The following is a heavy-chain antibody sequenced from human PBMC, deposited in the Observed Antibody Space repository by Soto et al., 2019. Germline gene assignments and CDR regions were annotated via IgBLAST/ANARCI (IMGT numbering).Heavy chain of an antibody. CDR3: ASDKEQLVPSNYGMDV. J-gene: IGHJ6*02. D-gene: IGHD6-13*01. CDR2: IYYSGST. CDR1: GGSISSGGYY. Sequence: QVQLQESGPGLVKPSQTLSLTCTVSGGSISSGGYYWSWIRQHPGKGLEWIGYIYYSGSTYYNPPRKRRVTISXXTXKXXCSLKLSSLTAADTAVYYCASDKEQLVPSNYGMDVWGQGTTVTVSS. V-gene: IGHV4-31*03.